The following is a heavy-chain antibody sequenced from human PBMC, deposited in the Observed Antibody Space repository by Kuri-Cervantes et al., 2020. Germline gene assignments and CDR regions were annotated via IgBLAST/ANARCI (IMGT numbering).Heavy chain of an antibody. D-gene: IGHD1-7*01. J-gene: IGHJ6*02. Sequence: GESLKISCAASGLTFSKAWMNWVRQAPGKGLEWVSSISSSSSYIYYADSVKGRFTISRDNAKNSLYLQMNSLRAEDTAVYYCARDFGDNWNYFAYYGMDVWGQGTTVTVSS. CDR2: ISSSSSYI. V-gene: IGHV3-21*01. CDR3: ARDFGDNWNYFAYYGMDV. CDR1: GLTFSKAW.